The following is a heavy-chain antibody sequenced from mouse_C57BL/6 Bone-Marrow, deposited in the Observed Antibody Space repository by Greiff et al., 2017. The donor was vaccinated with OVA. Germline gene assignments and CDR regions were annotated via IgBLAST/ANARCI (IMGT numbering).Heavy chain of an antibody. CDR2: INPNNGGT. V-gene: IGHV1-26*01. CDR3: ASTSLYYGSSLLYFDY. D-gene: IGHD1-1*01. Sequence: EVQLQQSGPELVKPGASVKISCKASGYTFTDYYMNWVKQSHGKSLEWIGDINPNNGGTSYNQKFKGKATLTVDKSSSTAYMELRSLTSEDSAVYYCASTSLYYGSSLLYFDYWGQGTTLTVSS. CDR1: GYTFTDYY. J-gene: IGHJ2*01.